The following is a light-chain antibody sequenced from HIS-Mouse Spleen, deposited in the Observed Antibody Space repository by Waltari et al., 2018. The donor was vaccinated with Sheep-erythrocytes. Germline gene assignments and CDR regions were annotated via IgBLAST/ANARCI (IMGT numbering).Light chain of an antibody. CDR2: EGS. CDR3: CSYAGSSTPWV. Sequence: QSALTQPASVSGSPGQSIPISCPGTSSDVGSYNLFSWYQQHPGKAPKLMIYEGSKRPSGVSNRFSGSKSGNTASLTISGLQAEDEADYYCCSYAGSSTPWVFGGGTKLTVL. CDR1: SSDVGSYNL. J-gene: IGLJ3*02. V-gene: IGLV2-23*01.